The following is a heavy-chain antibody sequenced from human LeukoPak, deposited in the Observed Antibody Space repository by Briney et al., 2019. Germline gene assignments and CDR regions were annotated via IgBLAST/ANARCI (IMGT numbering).Heavy chain of an antibody. Sequence: ASVKVSCKASGYTFTGYYMHWVRQAPGQGLEWMGWINPNSGGTNYAQKLQGRVTMTRDTSISTAYMELSRLRSDATAVYYCARSILGYCSGGSCYKHTNWFDPWGQGTLVTVSS. V-gene: IGHV1-2*02. D-gene: IGHD2-15*01. CDR2: INPNSGGT. CDR3: ARSILGYCSGGSCYKHTNWFDP. J-gene: IGHJ5*02. CDR1: GYTFTGYY.